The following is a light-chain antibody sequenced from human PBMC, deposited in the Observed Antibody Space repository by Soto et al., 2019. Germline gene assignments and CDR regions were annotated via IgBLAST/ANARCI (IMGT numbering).Light chain of an antibody. CDR1: QSISSW. CDR2: KAS. J-gene: IGKJ1*01. Sequence: IQMTQSPSTLSASVGDRVTITFRASQSISSWLAWYQQKPGKAPKLLIYKASSLESGVPSRFSGSGSGTEFTLTISSLQPDDFATYYCQQCNSYSRTFGQGTKVDIK. V-gene: IGKV1-5*03. CDR3: QQCNSYSRT.